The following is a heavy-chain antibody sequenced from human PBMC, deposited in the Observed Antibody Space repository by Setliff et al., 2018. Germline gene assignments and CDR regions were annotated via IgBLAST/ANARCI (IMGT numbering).Heavy chain of an antibody. CDR1: GGSTNNYH. Sequence: PSETRSLTCTVSGGSTNNYHWTWIRQPAGKGLEWIGRLYPNGNTNYNPSLKRRVNMSADSSKNNLSLRLKYVTAADTAVYYCAREDWNGNAFDIWGPGTMVTVSS. V-gene: IGHV4-4*07. CDR3: AREDWNGNAFDI. CDR2: LYPNGNT. D-gene: IGHD1-1*01. J-gene: IGHJ3*02.